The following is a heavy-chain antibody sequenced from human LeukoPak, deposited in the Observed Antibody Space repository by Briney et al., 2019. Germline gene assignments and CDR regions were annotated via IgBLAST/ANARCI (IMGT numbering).Heavy chain of an antibody. CDR2: ISYDGSNK. CDR1: GFTFSSYA. J-gene: IGHJ3*02. Sequence: GGSLRLSCAASGFTFSSYAMHWVRQAPGKGLEWVAVISYDGSNKYYADSVKGRFTISRDNSKDTLYLQMNSLRAEDTAVYYCATGAVVVTASDAFDIWGQGTMVTVSS. CDR3: ATGAVVVTASDAFDI. V-gene: IGHV3-30-3*01. D-gene: IGHD2-21*02.